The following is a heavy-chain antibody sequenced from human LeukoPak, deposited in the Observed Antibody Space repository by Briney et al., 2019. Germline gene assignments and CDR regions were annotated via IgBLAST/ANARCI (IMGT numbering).Heavy chain of an antibody. CDR1: GGTFSSYA. CDR3: ARATYYDILTGYYPYYYYYGMDV. CDR2: SIPIFGTA. D-gene: IGHD3-9*01. V-gene: IGHV1-69*13. J-gene: IGHJ6*04. Sequence: SVKVSCKASGGTFSSYAISWVRQAPGQGLEWMGGSIPIFGTANYAQKFQGRVTITADESTSTAYMELSSLRSEDTAVYYCARATYYDILTGYYPYYYYYGMDVWGKGTTVTVSS.